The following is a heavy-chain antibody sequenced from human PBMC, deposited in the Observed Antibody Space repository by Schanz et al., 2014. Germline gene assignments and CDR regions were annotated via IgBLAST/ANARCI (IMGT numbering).Heavy chain of an antibody. Sequence: EVQLVESGGGVVQPGRSLRLSCAASGFSVGNKYMNWVRQAPGKGLEWVANIKKDGSEKYYVDSVKGRFTISRDNAKNSLFLQMNSLRPEDTAVYYCARGRVLESWGQGTLVTVSS. CDR1: GFSVGNKY. V-gene: IGHV3-7*01. D-gene: IGHD1-1*01. CDR2: IKKDGSEK. J-gene: IGHJ5*02. CDR3: ARGRVLES.